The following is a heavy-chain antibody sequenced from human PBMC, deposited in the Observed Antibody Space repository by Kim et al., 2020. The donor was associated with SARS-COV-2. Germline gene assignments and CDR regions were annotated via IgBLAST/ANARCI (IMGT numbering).Heavy chain of an antibody. D-gene: IGHD3-10*01. V-gene: IGHV3-23*01. Sequence: GGSLRLSCAASGFTFSSYAMSWVRQAPGKGLEWVSAISGSGGSTYYADSVKGRFTISRDNSKNTLYLQMNSLRAEDTAVYYCAKYFTMVRGSQPPPGKHYYYYYGMDVWGQGTTVTVSS. CDR2: ISGSGGST. J-gene: IGHJ6*02. CDR3: AKYFTMVRGSQPPPGKHYYYYYGMDV. CDR1: GFTFSSYA.